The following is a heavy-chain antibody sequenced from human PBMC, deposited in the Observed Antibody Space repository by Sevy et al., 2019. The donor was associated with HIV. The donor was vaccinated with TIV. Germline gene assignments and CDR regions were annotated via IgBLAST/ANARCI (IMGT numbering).Heavy chain of an antibody. V-gene: IGHV3-30-3*01. J-gene: IGHJ6*02. D-gene: IGHD4-17*01. CDR3: ARPRANYVDHYFFYAMDV. CDR2: ISNDGSDK. CDR1: GFAFPNYYA. Sequence: GGSLSLSCPASGFAFPNYYAMHWVRQAPGKGLEWVALISNDGSDKFYADSVKGRLTITRDNFKNTLYLQMNGLTTEDTAVYYCARPRANYVDHYFFYAMDVWGQGTTVTVSS.